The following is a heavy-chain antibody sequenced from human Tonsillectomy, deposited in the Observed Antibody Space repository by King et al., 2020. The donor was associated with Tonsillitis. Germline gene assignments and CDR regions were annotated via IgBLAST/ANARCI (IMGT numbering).Heavy chain of an antibody. CDR2: ISSSSTYT. CDR3: ARDTSSGSYITFDI. V-gene: IGHV3-11*05. Sequence: VQLVESGGGLVKPGGSLRLSCSASGFTFSDYYISWIRQAPGKGLEWVSYISSSSTYTTYADSVKVRFTISRDNANNSLYLQMNSLRAEDTAVYYCARDTSSGSYITFDIWGQGTVVTVSS. CDR1: GFTFSDYY. J-gene: IGHJ3*02. D-gene: IGHD1-26*01.